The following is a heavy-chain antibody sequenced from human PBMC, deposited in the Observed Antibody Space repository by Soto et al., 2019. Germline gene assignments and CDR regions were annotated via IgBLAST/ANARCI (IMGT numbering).Heavy chain of an antibody. D-gene: IGHD5-12*01. J-gene: IGHJ4*02. CDR3: AKGYSGYAESFFDY. CDR1: GFTFSSYG. Sequence: GGSLRLSCAASGFTFSSYGMHWDRQTPGKGLEWVAFISYDGSNKYYADSVKGRFTISRDSSKNTLYLQMNSLRAEDTAVYYCAKGYSGYAESFFDYWGQGILVTVSS. CDR2: ISYDGSNK. V-gene: IGHV3-30*18.